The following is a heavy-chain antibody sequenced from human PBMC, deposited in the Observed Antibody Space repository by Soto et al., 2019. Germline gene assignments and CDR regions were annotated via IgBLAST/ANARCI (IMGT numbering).Heavy chain of an antibody. CDR3: ARHNIVATILFSGFFDI. CDR1: GGSISSYY. J-gene: IGHJ3*02. D-gene: IGHD5-12*01. CDR2: IYYSGST. Sequence: SETLSLTCTVSGGSISSYYWSWIRQPPGKGLEWIGYIYYSGSTNYNPSLKSRVTISVDTSKNQFSLKLSSVTAADTAVYYCARHNIVATILFSGFFDIWGKGTMVPVSS. V-gene: IGHV4-59*08.